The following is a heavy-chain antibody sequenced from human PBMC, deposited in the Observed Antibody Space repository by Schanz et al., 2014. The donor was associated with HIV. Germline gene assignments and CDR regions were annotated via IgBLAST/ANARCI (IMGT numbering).Heavy chain of an antibody. CDR1: GFTFSSYG. D-gene: IGHD7-27*01. J-gene: IGHJ4*02. Sequence: QVQVVESGGGVVQPGRSLRLSCAASGFTFSSYGMHWVRQAPGKGLEWVAVISYDGSNKYYADSVKGRFTISRDNSKNTVYLQMNSLRVEDTAVYYCARFANWAFDIWGQGTLVTVSS. CDR3: ARFANWAFDI. CDR2: ISYDGSNK. V-gene: IGHV3-33*05.